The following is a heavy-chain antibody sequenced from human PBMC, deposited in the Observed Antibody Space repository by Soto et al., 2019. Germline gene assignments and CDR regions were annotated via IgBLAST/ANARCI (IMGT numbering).Heavy chain of an antibody. J-gene: IGHJ4*02. CDR3: AKSSGAVAGYFFDY. V-gene: IGHV1-18*01. CDR1: GGTFSSYA. Sequence: QVQLVQSGAEVKKPGSSVKVSCKASGGTFSSYAISWVRQAPGQGLEWMGWISVFSGDTKYAQNLQGRVTMTTDTSTSTAYMDLRSLRSDDTAMYYCAKSSGAVAGYFFDYWGQGTLVTVSS. CDR2: ISVFSGDT. D-gene: IGHD6-19*01.